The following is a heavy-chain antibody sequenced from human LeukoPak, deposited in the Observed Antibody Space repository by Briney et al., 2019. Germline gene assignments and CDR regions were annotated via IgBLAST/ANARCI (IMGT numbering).Heavy chain of an antibody. CDR1: GGSISSYY. CDR2: IYYSGST. Sequence: PSETLSLTCTVSGGSISSYYWSWIRQPPGKGLEWIGYIYYSGSTNYNPSLKSRVTISVDTSKNQFSLKLSSVTAADTAVYYCARDDQYNWFDPWGQGTLVTVSS. J-gene: IGHJ5*02. V-gene: IGHV4-59*12. CDR3: ARDDQYNWFDP.